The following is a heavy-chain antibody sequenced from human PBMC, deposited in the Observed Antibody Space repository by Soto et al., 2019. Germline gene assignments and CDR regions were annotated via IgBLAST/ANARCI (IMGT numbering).Heavy chain of an antibody. D-gene: IGHD6-13*01. Sequence: SETLSLTCIVSGGSXSSYYWTWILQSPGKGLEWLGYVYYTGVTNYNPSLKSRLTISMDTSKNHFSLRLTSVTAADTAMYFCARGAAGIGTFDSWGQGSPVTVSS. J-gene: IGHJ4*02. CDR2: VYYTGVT. CDR1: GGSXSSYY. CDR3: ARGAAGIGTFDS. V-gene: IGHV4-59*01.